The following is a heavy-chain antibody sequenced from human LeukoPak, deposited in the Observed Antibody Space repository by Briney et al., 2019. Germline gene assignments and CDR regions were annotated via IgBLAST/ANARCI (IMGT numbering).Heavy chain of an antibody. CDR1: GFNFSSYG. Sequence: PVRSLRLSCAASGFNFSSYGMHWVRQAPGKGLEWVTSIWFDGSNIHYADSVKGRVIISRDNSKSALYLQMNSLRAEDTAIYYCARDSLPMAVAGPFDHWGQGARAPVSS. CDR3: ARDSLPMAVAGPFDH. V-gene: IGHV3-33*01. J-gene: IGHJ4*02. CDR2: IWFDGSNI. D-gene: IGHD6-19*01.